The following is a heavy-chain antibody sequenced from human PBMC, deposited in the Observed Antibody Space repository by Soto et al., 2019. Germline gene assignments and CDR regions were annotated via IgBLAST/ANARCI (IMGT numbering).Heavy chain of an antibody. Sequence: QVQLVQSGDEVRKPGSSVKVSCKASGCIFVNYGIAWVRQAPGQGLEWMGWISPYSGNTHYASKVQGRLTMTTDPSTSAVYMGLVSLTSYDTGVYYCAQVNNYVTPTPQDVWGQGTTVTVSS. CDR2: ISPYSGNT. CDR3: AQVNNYVTPTPQDV. D-gene: IGHD3-16*01. J-gene: IGHJ6*02. CDR1: GCIFVNYG. V-gene: IGHV1-18*01.